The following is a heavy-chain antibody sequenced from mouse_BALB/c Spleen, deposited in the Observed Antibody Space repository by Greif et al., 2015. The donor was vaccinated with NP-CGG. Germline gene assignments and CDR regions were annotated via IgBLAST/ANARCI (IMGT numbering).Heavy chain of an antibody. V-gene: IGHV5-6-4*01. J-gene: IGHJ2*01. CDR1: GFTFSSYT. CDR2: ISSGGSYT. CDR3: TRENYGNFYYFDY. Sequence: EVKLVESGGGLVKPGGSLKLSCAASGFTFSSYTMSWVRQTPEKRLEWVATISSGGSYTYYPDSVKGRFTISRDNAKNTLYLQMCSLKSEDTATYYCTRENYGNFYYFDYWGQGTTLTVSS. D-gene: IGHD2-1*01.